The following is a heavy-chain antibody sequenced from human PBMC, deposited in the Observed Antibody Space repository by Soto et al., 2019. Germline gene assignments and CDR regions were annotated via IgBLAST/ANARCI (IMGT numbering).Heavy chain of an antibody. CDR1: GGSISSYY. J-gene: IGHJ4*02. D-gene: IGHD6-13*01. Sequence: PSETLSLTCTVSGGSISSYYWSWIRQPPGKGLEWIGYIYYSGSTNYNPSLKSRVTISVDTSKNQFSLKLSSVTAADTAVYYCARLVAAGTAYYFDYWGQGTLVTVSS. V-gene: IGHV4-59*08. CDR3: ARLVAAGTAYYFDY. CDR2: IYYSGST.